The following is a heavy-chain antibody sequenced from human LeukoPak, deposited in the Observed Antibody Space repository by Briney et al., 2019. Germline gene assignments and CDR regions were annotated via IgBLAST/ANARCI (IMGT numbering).Heavy chain of an antibody. V-gene: IGHV3-30*02. Sequence: AGGSLRLSCAASGFTFSSYGMHWVRQAPGKGLEWVAFIRYVGSNKYYADSVKGRFTISRDNSKNTLYLQMNSLRAEDTTVYYCAYPIFGVAPFDYWGQGTLVTVSS. CDR2: IRYVGSNK. D-gene: IGHD3-3*01. CDR1: GFTFSSYG. CDR3: AYPIFGVAPFDY. J-gene: IGHJ4*02.